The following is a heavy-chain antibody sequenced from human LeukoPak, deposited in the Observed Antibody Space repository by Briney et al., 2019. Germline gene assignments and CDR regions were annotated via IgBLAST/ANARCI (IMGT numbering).Heavy chain of an antibody. CDR1: GFTFSSYW. D-gene: IGHD2-15*01. CDR3: ARGRLFAFDI. Sequence: GGSLRLSCAASGFTFSSYWMHWVRQAPGKGLVWVSRVNSDGSSTIYADSVKGRFTISRDNAKNTLYLQLNSLRAEDTAVYYCARGRLFAFDIWGQGTMVTVSS. J-gene: IGHJ3*02. V-gene: IGHV3-74*01. CDR2: VNSDGSST.